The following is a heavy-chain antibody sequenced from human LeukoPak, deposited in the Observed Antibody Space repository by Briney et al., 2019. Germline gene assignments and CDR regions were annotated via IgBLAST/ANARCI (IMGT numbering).Heavy chain of an antibody. D-gene: IGHD3-3*01. V-gene: IGHV1-2*06. CDR2: IKPNSGDT. CDR3: ARVTLFSPYSYYGMDV. J-gene: IGHJ6*02. CDR1: GFTFTAYY. Sequence: ASVKVSCKASGFTFTAYYIHWVRQAPGQGLEWMGRIKPNSGDTSYAQKFQDRVTMTRDTSINTAYMDVTRLTSDDTAVYYCARVTLFSPYSYYGMDVWGQGTTVTVSS.